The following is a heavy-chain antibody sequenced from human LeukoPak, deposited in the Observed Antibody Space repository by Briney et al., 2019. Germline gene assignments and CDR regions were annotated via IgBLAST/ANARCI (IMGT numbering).Heavy chain of an antibody. V-gene: IGHV3-74*01. CDR3: AKEAAVVGYCSSTSCYTDY. CDR1: GFTFSSYW. Sequence: GGSLRLSCAASGFTFSSYWMHWVRQAPGKGLVWVSRINSDGSSTSYADSVKGRFTISRDNAKNTLYLQMNSLRAEDTAVYYCAKEAAVVGYCSSTSCYTDYWGQGTLVTVSS. CDR2: INSDGSST. D-gene: IGHD2-2*02. J-gene: IGHJ4*02.